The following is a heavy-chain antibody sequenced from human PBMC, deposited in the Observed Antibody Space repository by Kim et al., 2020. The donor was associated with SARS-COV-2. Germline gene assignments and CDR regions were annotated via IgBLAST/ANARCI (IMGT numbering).Heavy chain of an antibody. D-gene: IGHD1-1*01. CDR3: ARFYWNAESYYHLYV. V-gene: IGHV4-59*13. CDR2: IDYRGST. J-gene: IGHJ6*02. CDR1: GGSISSYY. Sequence: SETLSLTCTVSGGSISSYYWSWIRQPPGKGLDWIGYIDYRGSTSYIPSLMSRVTISVDTSKNKFSLKLFSVTPADTAVYFCARFYWNAESYYHLYVWGRGTTVTVSS.